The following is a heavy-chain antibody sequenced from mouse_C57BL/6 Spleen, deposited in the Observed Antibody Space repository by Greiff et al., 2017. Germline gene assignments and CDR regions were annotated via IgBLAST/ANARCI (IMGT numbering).Heavy chain of an antibody. V-gene: IGHV3-6*01. CDR3: ARDEGGYYSPFAY. CDR2: ISYDGSN. CDR1: GYSITSGYY. J-gene: IGHJ3*01. Sequence: EVQLQQSGPGLVKPSQSLSLTCSVTGYSITSGYYWNWIRQFPGNKLEWMGYISYDGSNNYNPSLKNRISITRDTSKNQFFLKLNSVTTEDTATYYCARDEGGYYSPFAYWGQETLVTVSA. D-gene: IGHD2-3*01.